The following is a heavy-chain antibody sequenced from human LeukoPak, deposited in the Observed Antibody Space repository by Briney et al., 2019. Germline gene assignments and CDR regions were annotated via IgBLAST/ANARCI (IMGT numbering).Heavy chain of an antibody. J-gene: IGHJ4*02. CDR3: ARVTTGGYYNY. CDR1: GGSISSGSYY. V-gene: IGHV4-61*02. CDR2: IYTSGST. Sequence: SETLSLTCTVSGGSISSGSYYWSWIRQPAGKGLEWIGRIYTSGSTNYNPSLNSRVTISLDTSENHFSLKLSSVTAADTAVYYCARVTTGGYYNYWGQGTLVTVSS. D-gene: IGHD3-22*01.